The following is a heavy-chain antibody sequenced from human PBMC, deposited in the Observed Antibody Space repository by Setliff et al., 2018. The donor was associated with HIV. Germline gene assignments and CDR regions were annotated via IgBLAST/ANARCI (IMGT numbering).Heavy chain of an antibody. J-gene: IGHJ3*02. Sequence: SETLSLTCAVSGYSISSGYYWGWIRQPPGKGLEWIGSIYHSGSTYYNPSLTSRVTISVDTSKNQFSLKLSSVTAADTAVYYCARHSSAAANDAFDIWGQGTMVTVSS. CDR3: ARHSSAAANDAFDI. V-gene: IGHV4-38-2*01. CDR1: GYSISSGYY. CDR2: IYHSGST. D-gene: IGHD6-13*01.